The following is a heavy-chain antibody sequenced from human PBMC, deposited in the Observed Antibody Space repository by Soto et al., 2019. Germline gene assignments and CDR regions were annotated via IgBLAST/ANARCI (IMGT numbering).Heavy chain of an antibody. CDR2: FSAYNGNT. D-gene: IGHD1-26*01. J-gene: IGHJ6*02. CDR1: GYTFTSYG. CDR3: ARDAKDGSYHYYYYYGMDV. V-gene: IGHV1-18*04. Sequence: QVQLVQSGAEVKKPGASVKVSCKASGYTFTSYGISWVRQAPGQGLEWMGWFSAYNGNTNYAQKLQGRVTMTTDTSTSTAYMELRSLRSDDTAVYYCARDAKDGSYHYYYYYGMDVWGQGTTVTVSS.